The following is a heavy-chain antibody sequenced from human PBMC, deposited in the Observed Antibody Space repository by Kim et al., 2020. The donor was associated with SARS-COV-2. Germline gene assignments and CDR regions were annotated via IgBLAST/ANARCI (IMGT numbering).Heavy chain of an antibody. V-gene: IGHV1-3*04. CDR3: ARDNSGRGWFDP. CDR1: GYTFTNYA. J-gene: IGHJ5*02. Sequence: ASVKVSCKASGYTFTNYAMHWVRQAPGQRVEWMGWINTGNGNTKCSQKFQGRVTITRDTSASTAYMEVSSLRSEDTAVYYCARDNSGRGWFDPWGQGTLVTVSS. D-gene: IGHD5-12*01. CDR2: INTGNGNT.